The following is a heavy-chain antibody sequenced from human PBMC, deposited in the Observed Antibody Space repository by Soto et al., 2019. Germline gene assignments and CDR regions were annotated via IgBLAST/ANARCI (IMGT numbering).Heavy chain of an antibody. V-gene: IGHV4-59*01. CDR1: GGSISSYY. D-gene: IGHD3-10*01. Sequence: SETLSLTCTVSGGSISSYYWSWIRQPPGKGLEWIGYIYYSGSTNYNPSLKSRVTISVDTSKNQFSLKLSSVTAADTAVYYCAREIRSSPDIYGMDVWGQGTTVTVSS. J-gene: IGHJ6*02. CDR3: AREIRSSPDIYGMDV. CDR2: IYYSGST.